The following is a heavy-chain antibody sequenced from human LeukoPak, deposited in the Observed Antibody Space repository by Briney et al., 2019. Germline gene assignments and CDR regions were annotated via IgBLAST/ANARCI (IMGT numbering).Heavy chain of an antibody. J-gene: IGHJ4*02. D-gene: IGHD5/OR15-5a*01. CDR1: AGSISSSSYY. Sequence: SETLSHTCTVPAGSISSSSYYWGWIRQPPGKGMECIGSIYYSVGTSYNPSLKSRVTISVDTSKNQFSRKLSCVTAADTAGYYCARHVYVAASPDYWGQGNLGTVSS. CDR2: IYYSVGT. V-gene: IGHV4-39*01. CDR3: ARHVYVAASPDY.